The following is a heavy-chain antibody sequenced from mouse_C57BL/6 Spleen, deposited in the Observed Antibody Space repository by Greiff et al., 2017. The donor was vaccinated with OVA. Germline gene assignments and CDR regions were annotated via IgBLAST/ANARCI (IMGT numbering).Heavy chain of an antibody. Sequence: VQGVESGPELVKPGASVKLSCKASGYTFTSYDINWVKQRPGQGLEWIGWIYPRDGSTKYNEKFKGKATLTVDTSSSTAYMELHSLTSEDSAVYFCARGGELGVFDYWGQGTTLTVSS. D-gene: IGHD4-1*01. J-gene: IGHJ2*01. CDR1: GYTFTSYD. CDR2: IYPRDGST. CDR3: ARGGELGVFDY. V-gene: IGHV1-85*01.